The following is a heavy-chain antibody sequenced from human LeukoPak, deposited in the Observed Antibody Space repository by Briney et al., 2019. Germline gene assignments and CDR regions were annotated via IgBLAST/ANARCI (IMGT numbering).Heavy chain of an antibody. V-gene: IGHV1-18*01. Sequence: ASVKVSCKASGYTFTSYGISWVRQAPGQGLEWMGWISAYNGNTNYAQKLQGRVTMTTDTSTSTAYMELRSLRSDDTAVYYCARSTMAVAGSSKYYFEYWGQGILVTVSS. D-gene: IGHD6-19*01. CDR1: GYTFTSYG. CDR2: ISAYNGNT. CDR3: ARSTMAVAGSSKYYFEY. J-gene: IGHJ4*02.